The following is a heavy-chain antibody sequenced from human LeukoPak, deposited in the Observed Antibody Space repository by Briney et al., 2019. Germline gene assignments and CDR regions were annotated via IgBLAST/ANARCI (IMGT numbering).Heavy chain of an antibody. Sequence: TGGSLRLSCAASGFTFSNYVMSWVRQAPGKGLEWLANIKQDGSEKYSVDSVKGRFTISRDNAKNSLYLQMNSLRAEDTAVYYCARHSGTYFDYWGQGTLVTVSS. V-gene: IGHV3-7*01. CDR3: ARHSGTYFDY. CDR1: GFTFSNYV. J-gene: IGHJ4*02. D-gene: IGHD1-26*01. CDR2: IKQDGSEK.